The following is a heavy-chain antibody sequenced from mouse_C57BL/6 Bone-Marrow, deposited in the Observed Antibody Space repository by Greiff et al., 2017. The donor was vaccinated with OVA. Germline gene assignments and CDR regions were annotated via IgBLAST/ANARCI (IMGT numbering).Heavy chain of an antibody. CDR1: GFTFSDYG. D-gene: IGHD2-5*01. J-gene: IGHJ3*01. CDR3: ARADSNYLFAY. V-gene: IGHV5-15*01. CDR2: ISNLAYSI. Sequence: EVQRVESGGGLVQPGGSLKLSCAASGFTFSDYGMAWVRQAPRKGPEWVAFISNLAYSIYYADTVTGRFTISRENAKNTLYLEMSSLRSEDTAMYYCARADSNYLFAYWGQGTLVTVSA.